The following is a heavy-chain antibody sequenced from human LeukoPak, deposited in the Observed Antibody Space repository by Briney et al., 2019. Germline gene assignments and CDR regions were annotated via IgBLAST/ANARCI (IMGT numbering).Heavy chain of an antibody. V-gene: IGHV3-23*01. CDR1: GFPFSGYA. D-gene: IGHD2-15*01. CDR3: AKDRYCSGGSCSDGIDY. CDR2: ISGSGGST. Sequence: GGSLRLSCAASGFPFSGYAVSWVRQAPGKGLEWVSLISGSGGSTYYADSVKGRFTISRDNSKNTLYLQVNSLRAEDTAVYYCAKDRYCSGGSCSDGIDYWGQGTLVTVSS. J-gene: IGHJ4*02.